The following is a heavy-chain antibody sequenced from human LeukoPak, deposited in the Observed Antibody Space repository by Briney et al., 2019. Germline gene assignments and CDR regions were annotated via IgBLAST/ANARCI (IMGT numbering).Heavy chain of an antibody. CDR2: IYYSGST. D-gene: IGHD6-19*01. V-gene: IGHV4-59*01. CDR1: GGSISSYY. J-gene: IGHJ6*03. Sequence: SETLSLTCTVSGGSISSYYWSWIRQPPGKGLEWIGYIYYSGSTNYNPSLKSRVTISVDTSKNQFSLKLSSVTAADTAVYYCARDRAGSGWSPWCLDYYYMDVWGKGTTVTVSS. CDR3: ARDRAGSGWSPWCLDYYYMDV.